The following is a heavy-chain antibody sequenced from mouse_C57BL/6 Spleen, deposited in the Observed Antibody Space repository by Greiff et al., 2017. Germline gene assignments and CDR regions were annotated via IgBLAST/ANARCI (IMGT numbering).Heavy chain of an antibody. V-gene: IGHV1-64*01. CDR3: ARKLYDYEDYFDY. D-gene: IGHD2-4*01. CDR1: GYTFTSYW. J-gene: IGHJ2*01. CDR2: IHPNSGGT. Sequence: QVQLQQPGAELVKPGASVKLSCKASGYTFTSYWMHWVKQRPGQGLEWIGMIHPNSGGTNYNEKFKSKATLTVDKSSSTAYMQLSSLTSEDSAVYYCARKLYDYEDYFDYWGQGTTLTVSS.